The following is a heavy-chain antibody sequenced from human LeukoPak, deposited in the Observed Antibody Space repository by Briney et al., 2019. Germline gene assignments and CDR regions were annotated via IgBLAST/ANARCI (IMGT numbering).Heavy chain of an antibody. CDR2: IGTAGDT. Sequence: QAGGSLRLSCAASGSTFSSYDMHWVRHATGKGLEWVSAIGTAGDTYYPGSVKGRFTISRENAKNSLYLQMNSLRAGDTAVYYCARAYRYCSGGSCYSIYFDYWGQGTLVTVSS. J-gene: IGHJ4*02. D-gene: IGHD2-15*01. CDR1: GSTFSSYD. V-gene: IGHV3-13*01. CDR3: ARAYRYCSGGSCYSIYFDY.